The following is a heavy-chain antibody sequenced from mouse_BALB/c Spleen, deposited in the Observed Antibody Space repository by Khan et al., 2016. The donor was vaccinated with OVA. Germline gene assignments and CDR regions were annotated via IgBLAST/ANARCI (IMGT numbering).Heavy chain of an antibody. J-gene: IGHJ3*01. CDR2: INPSTGYS. Sequence: QVQLKQSGAELAKPGASVKMSCKASGYTFTNYWMHWVKQRPGQGLEWIGYINPSTGYSEYNQKFKDKATLTADKSSSTAYIQLSSLTSEDSAVYYCANHGSRSAMLTYWGQGTLVTVSA. CDR1: GYTFTNYW. V-gene: IGHV1-7*01. CDR3: ANHGSRSAMLTY. D-gene: IGHD1-1*01.